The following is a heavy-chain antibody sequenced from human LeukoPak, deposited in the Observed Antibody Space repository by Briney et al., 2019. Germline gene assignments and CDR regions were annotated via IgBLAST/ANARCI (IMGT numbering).Heavy chain of an antibody. CDR3: ARQVVVPAAISWFDP. V-gene: IGHV4-59*08. D-gene: IGHD2-2*01. J-gene: IGHJ5*02. CDR2: IYYSGIT. Sequence: SSETLSLTCTVSGGSISSYYWTWIRQPPGKGLEWIGYIYYSGITSYNPSLKSRVTISVDTSKNQFSLKLSSVTAADTAVYYCARQVVVPAAISWFDPWGQGTLVTVSS. CDR1: GGSISSYY.